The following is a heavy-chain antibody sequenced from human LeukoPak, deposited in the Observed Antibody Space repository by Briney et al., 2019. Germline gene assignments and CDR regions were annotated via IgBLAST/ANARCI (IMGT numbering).Heavy chain of an antibody. Sequence: PSETLSLTCTVSGASVRSDSYYWSWIRQPPGKGLEWIGYAYYNGNTYYSSSLKSRVTISADTSKNQFSLKLNSVGAADTAVYYCARAYYDTSSYGLDYWGQGILVTVSS. CDR2: AYYNGNT. V-gene: IGHV4-61*01. CDR3: ARAYYDTSSYGLDY. CDR1: GASVRSDSYY. J-gene: IGHJ4*02. D-gene: IGHD3-22*01.